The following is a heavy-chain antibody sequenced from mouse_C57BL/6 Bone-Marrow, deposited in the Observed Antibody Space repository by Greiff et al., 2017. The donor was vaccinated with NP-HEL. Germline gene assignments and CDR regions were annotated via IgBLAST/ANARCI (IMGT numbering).Heavy chain of an antibody. Sequence: VQLQESGAELARPGASVKLSCKASGYTFTSYGISWVKRRPGQGLEWIGEIYPRSGNTYYNEKFKGKAVQTADKTSSTAYKGLRNLTTEDSAVYFCARCSGYSDYVDYGGQGTTLTVSA. CDR2: IYPRSGNT. CDR3: ARCSGYSDYVDY. V-gene: IGHV1-81*01. CDR1: GYTFTSYG. J-gene: IGHJ2*01. D-gene: IGHD2-3*01.